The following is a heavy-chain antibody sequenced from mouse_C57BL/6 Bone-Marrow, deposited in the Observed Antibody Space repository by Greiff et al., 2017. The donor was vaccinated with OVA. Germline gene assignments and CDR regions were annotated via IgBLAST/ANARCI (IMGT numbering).Heavy chain of an antibody. Sequence: EVQLQQSGPELVKPGASVKISCKASGYSFTGYYMNWVKQSPEKSLEWIGEINPSTGGTTYNQKFKAKATLTVDKSSSTAYMQLKSLTAEDSAVYYCARVTTVGLADWGQGTLVTVSA. CDR2: INPSTGGT. J-gene: IGHJ3*01. CDR1: GYSFTGYY. CDR3: ARVTTVGLAD. D-gene: IGHD1-1*01. V-gene: IGHV1-42*01.